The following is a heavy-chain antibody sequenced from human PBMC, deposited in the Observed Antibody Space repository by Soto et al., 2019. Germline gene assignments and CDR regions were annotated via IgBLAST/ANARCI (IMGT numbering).Heavy chain of an antibody. J-gene: IGHJ4*02. Sequence: QVNLVQSGAEVRKPGASVKVSCKGSGYTFTSYGIAWVRQAPGQGLEWMGWISAHNDNTNYAQKVQGRVPGTRDTSTSTAYMELRNLRSDDTAVYYCARGRYGDYWGQGALVTVSS. CDR2: ISAHNDNT. V-gene: IGHV1-18*01. D-gene: IGHD1-1*01. CDR1: GYTFTSYG. CDR3: ARGRYGDY.